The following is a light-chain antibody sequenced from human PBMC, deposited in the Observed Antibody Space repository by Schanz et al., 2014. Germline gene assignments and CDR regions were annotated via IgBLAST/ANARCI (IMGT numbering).Light chain of an antibody. Sequence: EIVMTQSPATLSVSPGERATLSCRASQSVSSNLAWFQQKSGQAPRLLIFGASTRATGIPARFSGSGSGTEFTLTISSLQSEDFAVYFCQHYNNWPPLMYTFGQGTKLEMK. CDR3: QHYNNWPPLMYT. J-gene: IGKJ2*01. CDR2: GAS. CDR1: QSVSSN. V-gene: IGKV3-15*01.